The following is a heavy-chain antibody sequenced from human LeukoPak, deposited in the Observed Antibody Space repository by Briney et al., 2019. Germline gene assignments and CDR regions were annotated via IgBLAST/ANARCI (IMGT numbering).Heavy chain of an antibody. CDR3: ARGNTIFGVVILYPNNWFDP. D-gene: IGHD3-3*01. V-gene: IGHV4-38-2*02. CDR1: GYSISSGYY. CDR2: IYHSGST. J-gene: IGHJ5*02. Sequence: PSETLSLTCTVSGYSISSGYYWGWIRQPPGQGLEWIGSIYHSGSTYYNPSLKSRVTISVDTSKNQFSLKPSSVTAADTAVYYCARGNTIFGVVILYPNNWFDPWGQGTLVTVSS.